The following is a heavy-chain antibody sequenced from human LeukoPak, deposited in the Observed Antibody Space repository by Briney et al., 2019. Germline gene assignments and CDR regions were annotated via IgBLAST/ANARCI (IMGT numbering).Heavy chain of an antibody. CDR3: AREVGADSRYYFDY. V-gene: IGHV3-48*01. J-gene: IGHJ4*02. CDR1: GFTFSSYR. CDR2: ISSSSNTI. D-gene: IGHD1-26*01. Sequence: GGSLRLSCAASGFTFSSYRMNWVRQAPGKGLEWVSYISSSSNTIYYADSVKGRFTISRDNSKNTLYLQMNSLRAEDTAVYYCAREVGADSRYYFDYWGQGTLVTVSS.